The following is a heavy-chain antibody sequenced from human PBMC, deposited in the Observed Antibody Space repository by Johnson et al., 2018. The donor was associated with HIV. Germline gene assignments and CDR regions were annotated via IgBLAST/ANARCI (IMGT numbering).Heavy chain of an antibody. CDR3: ARGAVSGYVSVDAFHI. D-gene: IGHD5-12*01. CDR1: RFTLRSYA. J-gene: IGHJ3*02. CDR2: ISYDGSNK. V-gene: IGHV3-30-3*01. Sequence: QEHLVESGGGAILPRTSLILSSTASRFTLRSYAIPRVRQDPGKGLEWAAVISYDGSNKYYAVSVKGRSTISRDNSKNTLYLQMHSLTPEDTAVYYCARGAVSGYVSVDAFHIWGQGTMVTVSS.